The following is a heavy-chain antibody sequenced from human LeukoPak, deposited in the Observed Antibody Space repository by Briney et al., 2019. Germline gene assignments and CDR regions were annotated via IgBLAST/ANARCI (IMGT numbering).Heavy chain of an antibody. CDR3: AKQTYDDILTGYYSWFDP. J-gene: IGHJ5*02. CDR1: GFTFSSYA. D-gene: IGHD3-9*01. Sequence: GGSLRLSCAASGFTFSSYAMSWVRQAPGKGLEWVSAISGSGGSTYYADSVKGRFTISRDNSKNTPYLQMNSLRAEDTAVYYCAKQTYDDILTGYYSWFDPWGQGTLVTVSS. V-gene: IGHV3-23*01. CDR2: ISGSGGST.